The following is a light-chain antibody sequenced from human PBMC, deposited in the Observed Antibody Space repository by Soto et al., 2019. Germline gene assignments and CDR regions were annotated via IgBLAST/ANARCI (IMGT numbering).Light chain of an antibody. CDR2: EVN. CDR1: SSDVGGYNY. CDR3: SSYTTSGTLPLV. V-gene: IGLV2-8*01. Sequence: QSALTQPPSASGSPGQSVAISCTGTSSDVGGYNYVSWYQQHPGKAPKLMIYEVNKRPSGVPDRFSGSKSGNTASLTVSGLQAEDEADYYCSSYTTSGTLPLVFGGGTKVTVL. J-gene: IGLJ2*01.